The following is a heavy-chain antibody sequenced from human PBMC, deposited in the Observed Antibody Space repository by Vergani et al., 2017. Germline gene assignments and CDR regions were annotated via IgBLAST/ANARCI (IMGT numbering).Heavy chain of an antibody. V-gene: IGHV1-46*02. CDR3: AREGGGWLXCDY. D-gene: IGHD5-24*01. CDR2: INPSGGST. CDR1: GYTFNSYY. J-gene: IGHJ4*02. Sequence: QVQLVQSGDEVKKPGASVKVSCKASGYTFNSYYMHWVRQAPGQGLEWMGIINPSGGSTSYAQKLQGRVTMTRDTSTSTVDMELSSLRSEDTAVYYCAREGGGWLXCDYWGQGTLVTVSS.